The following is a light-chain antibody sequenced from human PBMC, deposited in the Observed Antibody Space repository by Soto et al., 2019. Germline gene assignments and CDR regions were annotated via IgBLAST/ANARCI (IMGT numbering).Light chain of an antibody. J-gene: IGKJ4*01. Sequence: DIQMTQSPSSLSASVGDRVTITCRASQGLSSDLAWYQQKPGKVPKLPIYDASTLQSGVPSRFSGSGSGTDFTLTISSLQPEDVATYYCQKYNSVPLTFGGGTKVDIK. CDR2: DAS. V-gene: IGKV1-27*01. CDR1: QGLSSD. CDR3: QKYNSVPLT.